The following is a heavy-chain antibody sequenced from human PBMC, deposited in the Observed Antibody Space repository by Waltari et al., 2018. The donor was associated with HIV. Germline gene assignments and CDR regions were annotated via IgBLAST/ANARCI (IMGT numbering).Heavy chain of an antibody. Sequence: EVQLVESGGGLVQPGRSLRLSCKASGFNFGDYAMSWVRQAPGKGLEWVGFIRSKAYGGTTEYAASVKGRFTISRDDSKSIVYLQMNSLKTEDTAVYYCTRPYSSSWYSYGLDVWGQGTTVTVSS. J-gene: IGHJ6*02. CDR2: IRSKAYGGTT. D-gene: IGHD6-13*01. CDR3: TRPYSSSWYSYGLDV. V-gene: IGHV3-49*04. CDR1: GFNFGDYA.